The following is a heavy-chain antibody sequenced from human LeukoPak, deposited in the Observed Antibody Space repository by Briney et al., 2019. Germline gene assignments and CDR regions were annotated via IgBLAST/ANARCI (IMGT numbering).Heavy chain of an antibody. CDR3: SRESGAFCPFGY. CDR2: IYYTGST. D-gene: IGHD1-26*01. Sequence: SETLSLTCIVSGGSISSSPYYWGWIRQPPGKGLEWIGSIYYTGSTYYNPSLNGRVTMSLDESRNQLSLKLTSVTAADTAIYYCSRESGAFCPFGYWGQGTLVIVPP. CDR1: GGSISSSPYY. V-gene: IGHV4-39*07. J-gene: IGHJ4*02.